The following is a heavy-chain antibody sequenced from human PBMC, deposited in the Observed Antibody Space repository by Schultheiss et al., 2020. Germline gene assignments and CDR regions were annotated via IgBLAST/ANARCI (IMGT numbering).Heavy chain of an antibody. V-gene: IGHV3-30*03. CDR3: ARADKLGNYDFWSGYLDY. Sequence: GGSLRLSCAASGFTFSSYGMHWVRQAPGKGLEWVAVISYDGSNKYYADSVKGRFTISRDNSKNTLYLQMNSLRAEDTAVYYCARADKLGNYDFWSGYLDYWGQGTLVNVSS. J-gene: IGHJ4*02. CDR2: ISYDGSNK. CDR1: GFTFSSYG. D-gene: IGHD3-3*01.